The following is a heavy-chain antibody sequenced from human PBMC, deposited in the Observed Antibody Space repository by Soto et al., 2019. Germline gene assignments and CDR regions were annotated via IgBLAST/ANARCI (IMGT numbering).Heavy chain of an antibody. CDR1: GFTFSSYA. Sequence: EVQLLESGGGLGQPGGSLRLSCAASGFTFSSYAMSWVRQAPGKGLEWVSAISGSGASTYYADSVKGRFTISRDNSKNKLYLQMNSLRAEDKAVYYCAKELVWFGYDSSGYRSGWFDPWGQGTLVTVSS. V-gene: IGHV3-23*01. CDR3: AKELVWFGYDSSGYRSGWFDP. D-gene: IGHD3-22*01. J-gene: IGHJ5*02. CDR2: ISGSGAST.